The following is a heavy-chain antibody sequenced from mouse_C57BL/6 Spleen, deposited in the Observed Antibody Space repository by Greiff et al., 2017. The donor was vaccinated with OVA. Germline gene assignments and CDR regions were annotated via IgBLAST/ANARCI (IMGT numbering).Heavy chain of an antibody. D-gene: IGHD1-1*01. CDR2: INPSTGGT. CDR3: AFYYYGSSGYAMDY. V-gene: IGHV1-42*01. Sequence: VQLQQSGPELVKPGASVKISCKASGYSFTGYYMNWVKQSPEKSLEWIGEINPSTGGTTYNQKFKAKATLTVDKSSSTAYMQLKSLTSEDSAVYYCAFYYYGSSGYAMDYWGQGTSVTVSS. CDR1: GYSFTGYY. J-gene: IGHJ4*01.